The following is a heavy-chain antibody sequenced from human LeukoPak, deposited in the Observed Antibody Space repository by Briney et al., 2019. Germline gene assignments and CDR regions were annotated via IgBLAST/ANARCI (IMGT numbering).Heavy chain of an antibody. V-gene: IGHV3-7*01. CDR3: AREGPVDYYGSGSYNWFDP. Sequence: GGSLRLSCAASGFAFSSYWMSWVRQAPGKGLEWVANIKQDGSEKYYVDSVKGRFTISRDNAKNSLYLQMNSLRAEDTAVYYCAREGPVDYYGSGSYNWFDPWGQGTLVTVSS. CDR1: GFAFSSYW. J-gene: IGHJ5*02. CDR2: IKQDGSEK. D-gene: IGHD3-10*01.